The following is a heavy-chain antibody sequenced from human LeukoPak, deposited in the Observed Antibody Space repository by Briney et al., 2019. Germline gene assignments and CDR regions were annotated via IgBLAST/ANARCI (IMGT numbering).Heavy chain of an antibody. CDR2: FSSGGSA. J-gene: IGHJ4*02. CDR3: ARKQTGTMYDV. Sequence: SETLSLTCIVPGGSISSSSYYWAWIRQSPEKGLEWIGTFSSGGSAYYNPSLTSRVSISKDTSDSQFSLRLYSVTAADTAVYYCARKQTGTMYDVWGQGTQVTVSS. D-gene: IGHD1-7*01. CDR1: GGSISSSSYY. V-gene: IGHV4-39*07.